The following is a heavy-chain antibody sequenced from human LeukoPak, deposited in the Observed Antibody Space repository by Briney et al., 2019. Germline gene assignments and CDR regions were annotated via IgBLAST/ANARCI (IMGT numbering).Heavy chain of an antibody. CDR1: GFSLSTSGRG. CDR3: ARKPGYCSGGSCYEDAFDI. D-gene: IGHD2-15*01. Sequence: SGPALVKPTQTLTLTCTFSGFSLSTSGRGVSWIRQPPGKALEWLARMDWEDDKYYSTSLKTRLTISKDTSKNQVVLTMTNMDPVDTATYYCARKPGYCSGGSCYEDAFDIWGQGTMVTVSS. V-gene: IGHV2-70*11. J-gene: IGHJ3*02. CDR2: MDWEDDK.